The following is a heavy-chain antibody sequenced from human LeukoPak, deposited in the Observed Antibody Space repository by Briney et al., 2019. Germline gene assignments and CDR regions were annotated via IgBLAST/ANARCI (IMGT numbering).Heavy chain of an antibody. V-gene: IGHV3-64*01. D-gene: IGHD4-17*01. CDR3: ARSRDYEY. CDR1: GFTFSSYA. Sequence: PGGSLRLSCAASGFTFSSYAMHWVRQAPGKGLEYVSAISSNGGSTYYANSVKGRFIISRDNSKNTLYLQMGSLRAEDMAVYYCARSRDYEYWGQGTLVTVSS. J-gene: IGHJ4*02. CDR2: ISSNGGST.